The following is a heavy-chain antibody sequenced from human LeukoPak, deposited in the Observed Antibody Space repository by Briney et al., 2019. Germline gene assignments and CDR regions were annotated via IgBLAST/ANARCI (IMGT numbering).Heavy chain of an antibody. CDR3: ARGLRAKAMVILRFQH. D-gene: IGHD5-18*01. CDR2: INHSGST. CDR1: GGSFSGYY. J-gene: IGHJ1*01. V-gene: IGHV4-34*01. Sequence: PSETLSLTCAVYGGSFSGYYWSWIRQPPGKGLEWIGEINHSGSTNYNPSLKSRVTISVDTSKNQFSLKLSSVTAADTAVYYCARGLRAKAMVILRFQHWGQGTLVTVSS.